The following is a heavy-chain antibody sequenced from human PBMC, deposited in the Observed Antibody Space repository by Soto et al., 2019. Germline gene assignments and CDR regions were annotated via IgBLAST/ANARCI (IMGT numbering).Heavy chain of an antibody. D-gene: IGHD3-22*01. CDR1: GFTFSSYS. J-gene: IGHJ4*02. Sequence: HPGGSLRLSCAASGFTFSSYSMNWVRQAPGKGLEWVSYISSSSSTIYYADSVKGRFTISRDNAKNSLYLQMNSLRAEDTAVYYCARDYYYDSSGYYAGIDYWGQGTLVTVSS. CDR2: ISSSSSTI. V-gene: IGHV3-48*01. CDR3: ARDYYYDSSGYYAGIDY.